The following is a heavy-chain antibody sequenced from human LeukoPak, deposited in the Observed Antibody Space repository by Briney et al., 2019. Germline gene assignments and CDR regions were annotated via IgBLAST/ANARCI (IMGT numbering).Heavy chain of an antibody. D-gene: IGHD6-13*01. CDR3: ARDIELGHFDY. Sequence: SETLSLTCTVSGGSISSGSYYWSWIRQPAGKGLEWIGRIHTSGSTNYNPSLKSRVTISVDTSKNQFSLKLSSVTAADTAVYYCARDIELGHFDYWGQGTLVTVS. CDR1: GGSISSGSYY. CDR2: IHTSGST. J-gene: IGHJ4*02. V-gene: IGHV4-61*02.